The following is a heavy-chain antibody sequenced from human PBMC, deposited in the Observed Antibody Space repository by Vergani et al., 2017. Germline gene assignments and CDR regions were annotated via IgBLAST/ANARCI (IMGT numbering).Heavy chain of an antibody. CDR3: GKTQGTVVGTWWFDP. CDR2: TRPHEDGA. Sequence: QVQLVESGGGVVQPGGSMRLSCSASGLTLSSYGVHWVRQAPGRGLESVTFTRPHEDGAFYSASVRGRFTVSRDNSKNTLYLEMNWLNVDDTAIYYCGKTQGTVVGTWWFDPWGQGTPVTVSS. CDR1: GLTLSSYG. V-gene: IGHV3-30*02. D-gene: IGHD1-7*01. J-gene: IGHJ5*02.